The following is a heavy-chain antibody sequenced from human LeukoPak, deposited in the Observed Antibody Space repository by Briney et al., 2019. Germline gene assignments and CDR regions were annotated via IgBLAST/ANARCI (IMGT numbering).Heavy chain of an antibody. Sequence: GGSLRLSCAASGFTFDDYAMHWVRQAPGKGLEWVSGISWDSGSIGYADSVKGRFTISRDNAKNSLYLQMNSLRAEDTALYYCAKAGRAVAGYYYYYMDVWGKGTTVTVSS. CDR1: GFTFDDYA. V-gene: IGHV3-9*01. CDR3: AKAGRAVAGYYYYYMDV. J-gene: IGHJ6*03. D-gene: IGHD6-19*01. CDR2: ISWDSGSI.